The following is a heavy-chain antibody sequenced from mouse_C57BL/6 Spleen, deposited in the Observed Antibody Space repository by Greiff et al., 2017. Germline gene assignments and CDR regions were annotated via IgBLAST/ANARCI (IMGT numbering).Heavy chain of an antibody. CDR1: GFTFTDYY. CDR3: ARYGSSYPFAY. V-gene: IGHV7-3*01. J-gene: IGHJ3*01. D-gene: IGHD1-1*01. CDR2: IRNKANGYTT. Sequence: EVMLVESGGGLVQPGGSLSLSCAASGFTFTDYYMSWVRQPPGKALEWLGFIRNKANGYTTEYSASVKGRFTISRDNSQSILYLQMNALRAEDSATYYCARYGSSYPFAYWGQGTLVTVSA.